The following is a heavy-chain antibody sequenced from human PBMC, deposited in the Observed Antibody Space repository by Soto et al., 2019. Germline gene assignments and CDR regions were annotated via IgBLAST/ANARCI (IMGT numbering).Heavy chain of an antibody. D-gene: IGHD1-20*01. J-gene: IGHJ4*02. CDR1: GFTFTNSA. CDR3: ARTNGMVSLAPAY. CDR2: IVVGSGNT. V-gene: IGHV1-58*02. Sequence: SVKVSCKASGFTFTNSAIQWVRQARGQRLEWIGWIVVGSGNTNYAQKFQERLTITRDMSTSTAYMELSSLRSEDTAVYYCARTNGMVSLAPAYWGQGTLVTVSS.